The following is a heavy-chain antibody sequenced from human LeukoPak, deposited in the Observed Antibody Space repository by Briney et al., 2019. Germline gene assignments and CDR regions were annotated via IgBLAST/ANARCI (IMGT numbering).Heavy chain of an antibody. CDR2: INQDGNEK. V-gene: IGHV3-7*01. D-gene: IGHD3-10*01. CDR1: GFTFSSYW. CDR3: ALSMVRGPFSFYYYGVDV. J-gene: IGHJ6*02. Sequence: GGSLRLSCAASGFTFSSYWMSWVRQAPGTGLEWVANINQDGNEKYSVDSVKGRFTVSRDNAKNSLYLEMNSLRADDTGVYYCALSMVRGPFSFYYYGVDVSGPGTAVTVSS.